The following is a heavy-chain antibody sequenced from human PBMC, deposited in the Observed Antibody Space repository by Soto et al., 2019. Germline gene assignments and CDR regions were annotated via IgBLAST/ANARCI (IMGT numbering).Heavy chain of an antibody. CDR3: AKMTSDSYGRNYGLDV. Sequence: EVQLLESGGGLVQPGGSLRLSCVASGFTFSDYAMSWVRQAPGGGLGWVSALPYNGASPYYANSVKGRFTISRDNSKKTLFLQMNGLRAEDTALYYCAKMTSDSYGRNYGLDVWGQGTTVTVSS. CDR1: GFTFSDYA. J-gene: IGHJ6*02. D-gene: IGHD5-18*01. CDR2: LPYNGASP. V-gene: IGHV3-23*01.